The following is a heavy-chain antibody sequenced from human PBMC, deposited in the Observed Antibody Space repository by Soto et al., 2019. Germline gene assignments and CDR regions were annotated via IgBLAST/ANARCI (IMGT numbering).Heavy chain of an antibody. V-gene: IGHV4-34*01. Sequence: QVQLQQWSAGLLKPSETLSLTCAVYGGSFSGYYWSWIRQPPGKELEWIGEINHSGSTNYNPSLKSRVTISVDTSKNQFSLKLSSVTAADTAVYYCARGRIVVVPAAIKNWFDPWGQGTLVTVSS. CDR3: ARGRIVVVPAAIKNWFDP. CDR2: INHSGST. CDR1: GGSFSGYY. D-gene: IGHD2-2*01. J-gene: IGHJ5*02.